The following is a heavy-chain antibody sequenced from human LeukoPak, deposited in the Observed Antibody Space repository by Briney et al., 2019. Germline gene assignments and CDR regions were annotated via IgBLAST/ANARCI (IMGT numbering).Heavy chain of an antibody. CDR2: IYYSGST. CDR3: ARVITVPAYCSGGSCYLNWFDP. J-gene: IGHJ5*02. Sequence: PSETLSLTCTVSGGSISSSSYYWGWIRQPPGKGLERIGSIYYSGSTYYNPSLKSRVTISVDTSKNQFSLKLSSVTAADTAVYYCARVITVPAYCSGGSCYLNWFDPWGQGTLVTVSS. V-gene: IGHV4-39*07. CDR1: GGSISSSSYY. D-gene: IGHD2-15*01.